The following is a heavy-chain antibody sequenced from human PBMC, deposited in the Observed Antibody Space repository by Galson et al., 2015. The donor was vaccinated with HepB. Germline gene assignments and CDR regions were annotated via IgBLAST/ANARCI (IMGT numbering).Heavy chain of an antibody. CDR2: ISAYSGNT. CDR1: GYTFTAYG. J-gene: IGHJ4*02. D-gene: IGHD2-2*02. Sequence: QSGAEVKKPGESLKISCKPSGYTFTAYGFTWVRQAPGQTLEWVGWISAYSGNTGYAQKLQGRVTMTTDTSTSTAYMELRSLRSDDTAMYYCARDQGWCSSTSCYTAYWGQGTLVTVSS. CDR3: ARDQGWCSSTSCYTAY. V-gene: IGHV1-18*01.